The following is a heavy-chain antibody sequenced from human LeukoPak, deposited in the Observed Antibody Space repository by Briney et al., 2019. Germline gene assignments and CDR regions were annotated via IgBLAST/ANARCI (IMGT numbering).Heavy chain of an antibody. CDR1: GFTFSSYA. V-gene: IGHV3-7*05. CDR2: IEQDGSKK. J-gene: IGHJ5*01. CDR3: ARDTAGLDS. Sequence: GGSLRLSCAASGFTFSSYAMSWVRQAPGKGLEWVANIEQDGSKKYYVDSVKGRFTISRDNAKNSLYLQMNSLRVEDTAVYYCARDTAGLDSWGQGTLVTVSS. D-gene: IGHD2-21*02.